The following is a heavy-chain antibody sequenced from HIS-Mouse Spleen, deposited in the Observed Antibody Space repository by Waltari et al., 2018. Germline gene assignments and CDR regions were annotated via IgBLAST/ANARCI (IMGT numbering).Heavy chain of an antibody. J-gene: IGHJ4*02. CDR2: IYWNDDK. D-gene: IGHD6-19*01. CDR3: AHRQVAVGPFDY. Sequence: QITLKRSGPPLVKPTQTLRLTGTCAGCYLNLIVLGLRLIRQPPGKALEWLALIYWNDDKRYSPSLKSRLTITKATSKTRVVLTMTNMDTVDTATYYCAHRQVAVGPFDYWGQGTLVTVSS. V-gene: IGHV2-5*01. CDR1: GCYLNLIVLG.